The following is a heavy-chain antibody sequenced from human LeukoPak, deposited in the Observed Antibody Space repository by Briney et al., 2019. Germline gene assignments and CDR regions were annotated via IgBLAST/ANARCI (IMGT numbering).Heavy chain of an antibody. D-gene: IGHD5-18*01. V-gene: IGHV4-4*07. Sequence: PSETLSLTCAVSGGSISSYYWNWVRQPAGKGLEWIGRIYTSGSTNYNPSLKSRVTMSVDTSKNQFSLKLSSVTAADTAVYYCASGPGYTSGLEPFDYWGQGTLVTVSS. CDR2: IYTSGST. J-gene: IGHJ4*02. CDR3: ASGPGYTSGLEPFDY. CDR1: GGSISSYY.